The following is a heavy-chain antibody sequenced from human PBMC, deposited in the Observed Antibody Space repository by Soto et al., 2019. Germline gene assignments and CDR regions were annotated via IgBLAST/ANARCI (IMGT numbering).Heavy chain of an antibody. CDR3: ARVTSSWGLVSYFDY. D-gene: IGHD6-13*01. V-gene: IGHV4-59*01. CDR1: RGSISTYY. J-gene: IGHJ4*02. Sequence: PSETLSLTCTVSRGSISTYYWSWIRQPPGKGPEWIGYVYHSGTTNYNPSLESRVTISLDTSKNQFSLKLSSVTAADTAVYYCARVTSSWGLVSYFDYWGQGTLVTVPQ. CDR2: VYHSGTT.